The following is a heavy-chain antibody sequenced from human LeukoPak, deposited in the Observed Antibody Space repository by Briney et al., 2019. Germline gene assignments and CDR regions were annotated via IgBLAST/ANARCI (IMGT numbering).Heavy chain of an antibody. CDR1: GYSFTSYW. V-gene: IGHV5-51*01. J-gene: IGHJ5*02. D-gene: IGHD3-10*01. CDR3: ARGNYYGSGSYLSPVFKWFDP. CDR2: IYPGDSDT. Sequence: GESLQISCKGSGYSFTSYWIGWVRPMPGKGLEWMGIIYPGDSDTRYSPSFQGQVTISADKSISTAYLQWSSLKASDTAMYYCARGNYYGSGSYLSPVFKWFDPWGQGTLVTVSS.